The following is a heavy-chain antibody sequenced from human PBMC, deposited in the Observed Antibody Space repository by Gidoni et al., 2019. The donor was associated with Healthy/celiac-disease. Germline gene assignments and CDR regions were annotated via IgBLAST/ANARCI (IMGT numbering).Heavy chain of an antibody. Sequence: QVQLVESGGGVVQPGRSLRLSCAASGFTFSSYGMHWVRQAPGKGLEWVAVISYDGSNKYYADSVKGRFTISRDNSKNTLYLQMNSLRAEDTAVYYCTRGAWGAFDIWGQGTMVTVSS. CDR3: TRGAWGAFDI. CDR1: GFTFSSYG. J-gene: IGHJ3*02. CDR2: ISYDGSNK. V-gene: IGHV3-30*03. D-gene: IGHD7-27*01.